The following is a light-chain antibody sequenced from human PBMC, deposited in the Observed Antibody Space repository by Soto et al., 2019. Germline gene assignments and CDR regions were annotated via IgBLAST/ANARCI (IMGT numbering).Light chain of an antibody. J-gene: IGLJ1*01. CDR1: SGDVGRYNY. CDR2: EVT. CDR3: SSYAGSNNV. Sequence: QSALTQPPSASGSPGQSVTISCTGTSGDVGRYNYVSWYQQHPGKAPKLMIYEVTKRPSGVPDRFSGSKSGNTASLTVSGLQAEDEADYYCSSYAGSNNVFGTGTKLTVL. V-gene: IGLV2-8*01.